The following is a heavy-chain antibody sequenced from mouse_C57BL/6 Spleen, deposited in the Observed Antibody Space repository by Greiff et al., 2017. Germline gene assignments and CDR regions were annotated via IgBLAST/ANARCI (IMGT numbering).Heavy chain of an antibody. V-gene: IGHV1-62-2*01. CDR2: FYPGSGSI. CDR1: GYTFTEYT. CDR3: ARHEGRRSMMVTTSGYFDY. D-gene: IGHD2-3*01. J-gene: IGHJ2*01. Sequence: QLQQSGAELVKPGASVKLSCKASGYTFTEYTIHWVKQRSGQGLEWIGWFYPGSGSIKYNEKFKDKATLTADKSSSTVYMELSRLTSEDSAVYVCARHEGRRSMMVTTSGYFDYWGQGTTLTVSS.